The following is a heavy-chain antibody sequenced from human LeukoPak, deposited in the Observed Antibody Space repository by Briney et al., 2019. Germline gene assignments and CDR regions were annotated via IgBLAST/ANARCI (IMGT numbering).Heavy chain of an antibody. D-gene: IGHD3-3*01. V-gene: IGHV4-39*07. CDR3: ARGVRTYYDFWSGLNWHYMDV. CDR2: IYTSGST. CDR1: GGSISSSSYY. Sequence: SETLSLTCTVSGGSISSSSYYWGWIRQPPGKGLEWIGSIYTSGSTNYNPSLKSRVTISVDTSKNQFSLKLSSVTAADTAVYYCARGVRTYYDFWSGLNWHYMDVWGKGTTVTVSS. J-gene: IGHJ6*03.